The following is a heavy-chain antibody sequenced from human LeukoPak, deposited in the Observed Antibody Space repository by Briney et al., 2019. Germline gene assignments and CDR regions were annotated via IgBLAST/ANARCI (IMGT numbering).Heavy chain of an antibody. CDR1: GGSISSGGYY. D-gene: IGHD3-22*01. CDR3: ARALYYDSRPDYFDY. Sequence: PSETLSLTCTVSGGSISSGGYYWSWLRQHPGKGLEWIGYIYYSGSTYYNPSLKSRVTISVDTSKNQFSLKLSSVTAADTAVYYCARALYYDSRPDYFDYWGQGTLVTVSS. J-gene: IGHJ4*02. V-gene: IGHV4-31*03. CDR2: IYYSGST.